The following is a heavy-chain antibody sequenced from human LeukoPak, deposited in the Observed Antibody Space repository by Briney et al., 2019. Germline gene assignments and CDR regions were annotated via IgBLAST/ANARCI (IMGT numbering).Heavy chain of an antibody. CDR2: IKQDGSEK. CDR3: ARELDYYMDV. V-gene: IGHV3-7*01. J-gene: IGHJ6*03. Sequence: PGGSLRLSCAASGFTFSSYAMSWVRQAPGKGLEWVANIKQDGSEKYYVDSVKGRFTISRDNAKNSLYLQMNSLRAEDTAVYYCARELDYYMDVWGKGTTVTVSS. CDR1: GFTFSSYA.